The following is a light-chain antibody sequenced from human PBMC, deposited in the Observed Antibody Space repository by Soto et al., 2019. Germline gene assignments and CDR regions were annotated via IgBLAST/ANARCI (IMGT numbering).Light chain of an antibody. J-gene: IGKJ1*01. CDR2: AAS. V-gene: IGKV1-39*01. CDR3: QQSYSTPRT. CDR1: QSLSRY. Sequence: DIQMTQAPSSLSASVGDRVTITCRASQSLSRYLNWYQQKPGKDPKLLIYAASRLQSGVPSRFSGSGSGTDFTLTISSLQPEDFATYYCQQSYSTPRTFGQGTKVEIK.